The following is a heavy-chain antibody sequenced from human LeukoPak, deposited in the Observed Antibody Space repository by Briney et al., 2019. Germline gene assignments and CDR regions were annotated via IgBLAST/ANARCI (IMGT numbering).Heavy chain of an antibody. CDR3: ARLGEMATMVFDY. V-gene: IGHV4-59*08. Sequence: SETLSLTCTVSGGSISSYYWSWIRQPPGKGLEWIGYIYYSGSTNYNPSLKSRVTISVDTSKNQFSLKLSSVTAADTAVYYCARLGEMATMVFDYWGQGTLVTVSS. CDR1: GGSISSYY. J-gene: IGHJ4*02. CDR2: IYYSGST. D-gene: IGHD5-24*01.